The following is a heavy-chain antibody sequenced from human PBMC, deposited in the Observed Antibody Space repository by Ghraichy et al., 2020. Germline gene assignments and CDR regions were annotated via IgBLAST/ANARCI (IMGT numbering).Heavy chain of an antibody. CDR2: ISYDESNK. CDR1: GFTFRSYA. Sequence: GESLNISCAASGFTFRSYAMHWVRQAPGKGLKWVAVISYDESNKYYTDSVKGRFTISRDNSKNTLYLQMNSLGAEDTAVYYCARDRTGGVAVAGKGLGYWGQGTLVTVSS. CDR3: ARDRTGGVAVAGKGLGY. V-gene: IGHV3-30*04. D-gene: IGHD6-19*01. J-gene: IGHJ4*02.